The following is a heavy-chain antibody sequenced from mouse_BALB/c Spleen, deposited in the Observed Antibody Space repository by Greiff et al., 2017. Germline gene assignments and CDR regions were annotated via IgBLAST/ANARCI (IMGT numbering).Heavy chain of an antibody. CDR3: ARSYYYGSSYYWYFDV. Sequence: EVHLVESGGGLVQPGGSRKLSCAASGFTFSSFGMHWVRQAPEKGLEWVAYISSGSSTIYYADTVKGRFTISRDNPKNTLFLQMTSLRSEDTAMYYCARSYYYGSSYYWYFDVWGAGTTVTVSS. CDR2: ISSGSSTI. CDR1: GFTFSSFG. D-gene: IGHD1-1*01. V-gene: IGHV5-17*02. J-gene: IGHJ1*01.